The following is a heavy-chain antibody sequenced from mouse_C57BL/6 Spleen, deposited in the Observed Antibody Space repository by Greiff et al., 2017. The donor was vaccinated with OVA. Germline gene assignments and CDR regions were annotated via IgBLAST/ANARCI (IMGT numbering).Heavy chain of an antibody. CDR2: ISSGGSYT. J-gene: IGHJ2*01. V-gene: IGHV5-6*01. CDR1: GFTFSSYG. CDR3: ARHEGNYVDY. Sequence: EVKLMESGGDLVKPGGSLKLSCAASGFTFSSYGMSWVSQTPDKRLEWVATISSGGSYTYYPDSVKGRFTISRYKAKNTLYLQMSSLKSEDTAMYYCARHEGNYVDYWGQGTTLTVSS.